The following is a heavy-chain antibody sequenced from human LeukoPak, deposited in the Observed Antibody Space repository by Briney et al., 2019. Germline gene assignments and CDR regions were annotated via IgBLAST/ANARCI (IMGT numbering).Heavy chain of an antibody. Sequence: TSVKVSCKASGFTFTSSAMQWVRQARGQRLEWIGWIVVGSGNTNYAQKFQERVTITRDMSTSTAYMELTSLRSEDTAVYYCAADLNYYVSSGSGDYWGQGTLVTVSS. CDR3: AADLNYYVSSGSGDY. CDR2: IVVGSGNT. J-gene: IGHJ4*02. D-gene: IGHD3-22*01. V-gene: IGHV1-58*02. CDR1: GFTFTSSA.